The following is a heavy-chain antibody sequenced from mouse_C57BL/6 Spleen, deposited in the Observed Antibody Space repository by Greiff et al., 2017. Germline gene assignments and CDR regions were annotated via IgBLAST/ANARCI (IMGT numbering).Heavy chain of an antibody. CDR2: LWSGGST. CDR1: GFSLTSYG. D-gene: IGHD2-3*01. Sequence: VQLQQSGPGLVQPSQSLSITCTASGFSLTSYGVHWVRQSPGKGLEWLGVLWSGGSTDYNAAVISSLSISKDTSKIPVFFKMNSLQADDTAIYYCARFGYYVGAMDYWGQGTSVTVSS. J-gene: IGHJ4*01. CDR3: ARFGYYVGAMDY. V-gene: IGHV2-2*01.